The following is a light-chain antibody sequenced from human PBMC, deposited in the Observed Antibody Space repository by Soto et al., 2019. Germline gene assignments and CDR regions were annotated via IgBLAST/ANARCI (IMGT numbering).Light chain of an antibody. Sequence: QSALTQPPSVSGAPGQGVTISCTGGSSNIGANYDVHWYQQLPGTAPKVLIYGNSNRPSGVPDRFSGSKSGTSASLAITGLQVEDEADYYCQSYDSSLTGVIFGGGTQLTVL. CDR1: SSNIGANYD. J-gene: IGLJ2*01. CDR2: GNS. CDR3: QSYDSSLTGVI. V-gene: IGLV1-40*01.